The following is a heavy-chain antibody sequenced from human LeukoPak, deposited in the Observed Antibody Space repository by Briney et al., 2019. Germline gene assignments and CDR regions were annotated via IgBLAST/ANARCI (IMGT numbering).Heavy chain of an antibody. J-gene: IGHJ3*01. V-gene: IGHV3-7*04. Sequence: GGSLRLSCAASGFTFSRSWMTWVRQAPGKGLEWVASINEDGSEIHYADSVKGRFTISRDNAKDSLYLQMNSLTAEDTAMYYCVRAYHPGGWFDPWGQGTMVTVSS. CDR3: VRAYHPGGWFDP. D-gene: IGHD3-10*01. CDR2: INEDGSEI. CDR1: GFTFSRSW.